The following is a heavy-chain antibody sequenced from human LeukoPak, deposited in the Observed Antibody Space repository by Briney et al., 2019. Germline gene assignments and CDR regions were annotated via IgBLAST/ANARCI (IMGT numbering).Heavy chain of an antibody. CDR1: GFTFSNYV. J-gene: IGHJ4*02. CDR2: MSYDGSNK. D-gene: IGHD4-17*01. CDR3: ARWRTVTGGGHYFDY. Sequence: GGSLRLSCAASGFTFSNYVMHWVRQAPGKGLEWVAVMSYDGSNKYYADSVKGRFTISRDNSKNTLYLQMNSLRAEDTAVYYCARWRTVTGGGHYFDYWGQGTLVTVSS. V-gene: IGHV3-33*05.